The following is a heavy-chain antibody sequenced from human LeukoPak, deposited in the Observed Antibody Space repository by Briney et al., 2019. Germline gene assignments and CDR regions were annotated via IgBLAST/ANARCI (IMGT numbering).Heavy chain of an antibody. J-gene: IGHJ4*02. CDR1: VGPISSYY. D-gene: IGHD3-22*01. CDR3: ASWAFYYGKSGYDY. Sequence: SETLSLICTLSVGPISSYYWSCIPQPPGKALVWIGYIYYSGCTNYNPSLKRRVTILVKPSKNQFSLTMNSVTAPDTAVYYCASWAFYYGKSGYDYWGEGTLVTVSS. V-gene: IGHV4-59*12. CDR2: IYYSGCT.